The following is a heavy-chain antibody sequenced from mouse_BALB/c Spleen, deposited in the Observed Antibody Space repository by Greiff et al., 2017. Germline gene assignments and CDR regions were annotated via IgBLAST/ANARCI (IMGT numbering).Heavy chain of an antibody. D-gene: IGHD2-1*01. Sequence: QVQLQQPGAELVKPGTSVKLSCKASGYNFTSYWINWVKLRPGQGLEWIGDIYPGSGSTNYNEKFKSKATLTVDTSSSTAYMQLSSLASEDSALYYCAAYGNFAYWGQGTLVTVSA. J-gene: IGHJ3*01. CDR2: IYPGSGST. CDR3: AAYGNFAY. CDR1: GYNFTSYW. V-gene: IGHV1-55*01.